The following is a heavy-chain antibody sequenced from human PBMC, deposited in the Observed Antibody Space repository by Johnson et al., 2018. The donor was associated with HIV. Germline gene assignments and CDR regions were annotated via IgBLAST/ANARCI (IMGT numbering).Heavy chain of an antibody. CDR2: TSYDGSNK. D-gene: IGHD2-8*02. J-gene: IGHJ3*01. CDR1: GFAFSNFG. V-gene: IGHV3-30*18. Sequence: QVQLVESGGGVVQPGRSLRLSCAASGFAFSNFGMHWVRQAPGKGLELVAVTSYDGSNKYYADSVKGRFTISRDNSKNTLYRHMNSLRAEDTAVYYCAKSGLLVLGVYAPDVFDFGGQGTMVTVSS. CDR3: AKSGLLVLGVYAPDVFDF.